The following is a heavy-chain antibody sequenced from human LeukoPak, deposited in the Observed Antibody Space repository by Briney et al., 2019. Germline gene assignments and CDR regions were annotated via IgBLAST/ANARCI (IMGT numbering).Heavy chain of an antibody. CDR2: ISDNGGST. J-gene: IGHJ4*02. CDR3: AKWRVALDY. V-gene: IGHV3-23*01. Sequence: PGGSLRLSCAASGFTFSNYAMTWVRQAPGKGLEWVSIISDNGGSTNYAASVKGRFTISRDNSKNTLYLQMNSLRAEDTAVYYCAKWRVALDYWGQGALVTVSP. D-gene: IGHD5-12*01. CDR1: GFTFSNYA.